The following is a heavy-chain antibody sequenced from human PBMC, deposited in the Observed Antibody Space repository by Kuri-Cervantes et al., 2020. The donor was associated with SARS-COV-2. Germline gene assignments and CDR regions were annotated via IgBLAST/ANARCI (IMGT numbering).Heavy chain of an antibody. J-gene: IGHJ4*02. CDR2: IYSGGST. Sequence: GESLKISCAASGFTVSSNYMSWVRQAPGKGLEWVSVIYSGGSTYYADSVKGRFTISRDNSKNTLYLQMNSLRAEDTAVYYCAKDIDTAMVTPTDYWGQGTLVTCYS. V-gene: IGHV3-53*01. D-gene: IGHD5-18*01. CDR1: GFTVSSNY. CDR3: AKDIDTAMVTPTDY.